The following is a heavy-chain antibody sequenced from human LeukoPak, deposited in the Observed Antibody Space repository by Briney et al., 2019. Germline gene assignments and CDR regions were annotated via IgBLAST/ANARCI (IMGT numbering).Heavy chain of an antibody. CDR1: GFTFSGYP. D-gene: IGHD6-13*01. J-gene: IGHJ4*02. V-gene: IGHV3-30-3*01. CDR2: ISYDGSNK. CDR3: ARDFSSWYERPHTGFDY. Sequence: GESLRLSCAASGFTFSGYPIHWVRQAPGKGLEWVAVISYDGSNKYYADSVKGRFTISRDNSKNTLYLRMNSLRAEDTAVYYCARDFSSWYERPHTGFDYWGQGTLVTVSS.